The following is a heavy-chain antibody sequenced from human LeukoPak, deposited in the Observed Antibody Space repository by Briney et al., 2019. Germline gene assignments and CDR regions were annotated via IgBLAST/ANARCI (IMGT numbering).Heavy chain of an antibody. Sequence: SETLSLTCTVSGGSVSSGSYYWSWIRQPPGKGLEWIGYIYYSGSTNYNPSLKSRVTISVDTSKNQFSLKLSSVTAADTAVYYCARDGPLSPRYFQHWGQGTLVTVSS. J-gene: IGHJ1*01. CDR1: GGSVSSGSYY. CDR3: ARDGPLSPRYFQH. V-gene: IGHV4-61*01. CDR2: IYYSGST.